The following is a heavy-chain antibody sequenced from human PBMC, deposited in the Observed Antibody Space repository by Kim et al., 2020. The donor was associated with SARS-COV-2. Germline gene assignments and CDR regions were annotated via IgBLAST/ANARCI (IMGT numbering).Heavy chain of an antibody. D-gene: IGHD3-10*01. V-gene: IGHV4-61*01. J-gene: IGHJ6*02. CDR2: IYYSGST. CDR3: ATGGTHYYGSGKGSYYYDYGMDV. Sequence: SETLSLTCTVSGGSVSSGSYYWSWIRQPPGKGLEWIGYIYYSGSTNYNPSLKSRGTITVDTSKNQFSLKLSSVTAADTAVYYCATGGTHYYGSGKGSYYYDYGMDVWGQGTTVTVSS. CDR1: GGSVSSGSYY.